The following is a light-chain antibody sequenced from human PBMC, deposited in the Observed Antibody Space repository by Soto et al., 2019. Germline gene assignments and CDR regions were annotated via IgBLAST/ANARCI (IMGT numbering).Light chain of an antibody. J-gene: IGKJ4*01. V-gene: IGKV3-11*01. CDR1: QSVSSY. Sequence: EILFTQSPAPPSLSPGERAPPSCQASQSVSSYLAWYQQKPGQAPRLLIYDASNRATGIPARFSGSGSGTDFTLTISSLEPEDFAVYYCQQRSNWPLTFGGGTKVDIK. CDR3: QQRSNWPLT. CDR2: DAS.